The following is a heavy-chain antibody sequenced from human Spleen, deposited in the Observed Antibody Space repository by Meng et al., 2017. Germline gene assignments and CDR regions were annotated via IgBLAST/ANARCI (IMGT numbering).Heavy chain of an antibody. V-gene: IGHV3-53*01. J-gene: IGHJ4*01. Sequence: GGSLRLSCAASGFTVSSNYMSWVRQAPGKGLEWVSVIYSGGSTYYADSVKGRFTISRDNSKNTLYLQMNSLRAEDTAVYYCANGHSSGWFCPDYGGRGTQVPVSS. D-gene: IGHD6-19*01. CDR3: ANGHSSGWFCPDY. CDR2: IYSGGST. CDR1: GFTVSSNY.